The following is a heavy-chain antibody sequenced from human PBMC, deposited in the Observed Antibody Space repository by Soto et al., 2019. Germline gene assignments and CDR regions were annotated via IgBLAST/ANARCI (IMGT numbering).Heavy chain of an antibody. CDR1: GFTFSSYA. J-gene: IGHJ6*02. D-gene: IGHD2-2*01. CDR2: ISYDGSNK. CDR3: ARDQDIVVAPGGMDV. Sequence: GGSLRLSCAASGFTFSSYAMHWVRPAPGKGLEWVAVISYDGSNKYYADSVKGRFTISRDNSKNTLYLQMNSLRAEDTAVYYCARDQDIVVAPGGMDVWGQGTTVTVSS. V-gene: IGHV3-30-3*01.